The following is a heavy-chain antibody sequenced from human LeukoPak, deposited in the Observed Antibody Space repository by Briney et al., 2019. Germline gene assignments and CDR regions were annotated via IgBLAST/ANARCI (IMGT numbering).Heavy chain of an antibody. D-gene: IGHD1-26*01. CDR1: GFTVSSNY. J-gene: IGHJ4*02. Sequence: GGSLRLSCAASGFTVSSNYMSWVRQAPGRGLEWVSAISGRGDKTFYAGSVKGRFTISRDNSKNTVFLRMNSLRVEDTAVYYCAKDVRGGPIVGAGSVDYWGQGILVTVSS. CDR3: AKDVRGGPIVGAGSVDY. CDR2: ISGRGDKT. V-gene: IGHV3-23*01.